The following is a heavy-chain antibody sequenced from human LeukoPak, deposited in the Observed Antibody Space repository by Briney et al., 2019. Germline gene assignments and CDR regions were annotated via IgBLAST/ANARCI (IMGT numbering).Heavy chain of an antibody. Sequence: GGSLRLSCAASGFTVSSNYMGWVRQAPGKGLEWVSVIYSGGSTYYADSVKGRFTISRDNSKNTLYLQMNSLRAEDTAVYYCARETKDSNRYYSYYGMDVWGQGTTVTVSS. CDR2: IYSGGST. D-gene: IGHD2-15*01. V-gene: IGHV3-53*01. J-gene: IGHJ6*02. CDR3: ARETKDSNRYYSYYGMDV. CDR1: GFTVSSNY.